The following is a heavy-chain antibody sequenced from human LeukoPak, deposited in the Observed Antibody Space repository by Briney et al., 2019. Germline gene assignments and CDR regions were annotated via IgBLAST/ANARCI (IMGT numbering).Heavy chain of an antibody. Sequence: GGSLRLSCAVSGFTFSSYAMSWVRQAPGKGLEWVSAISGSGGSTYYADSVKGRFTISRDNSKNTLYLQMNSLRAEDTAVYYCAKGRKRFGEISFDYWGQGTLVTVSS. CDR3: AKGRKRFGEISFDY. CDR2: ISGSGGST. D-gene: IGHD3-10*01. V-gene: IGHV3-23*01. J-gene: IGHJ4*02. CDR1: GFTFSSYA.